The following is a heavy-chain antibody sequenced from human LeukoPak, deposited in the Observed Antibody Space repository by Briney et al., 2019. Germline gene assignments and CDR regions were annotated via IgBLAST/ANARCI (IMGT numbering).Heavy chain of an antibody. J-gene: IGHJ6*03. Sequence: QPGGSLRLSCAASGFTVSSNYMSWVRQAPGKGLEWVAVISYDGSNKYYADSVKGRFTISRDNSKNTLYLQMNSLRAEDTAVYYCAKDRAARPPYYYYYYMDVWGKGTTVTVSS. D-gene: IGHD6-6*01. CDR2: ISYDGSNK. V-gene: IGHV3-30*18. CDR3: AKDRAARPPYYYYYYMDV. CDR1: GFTVSSNY.